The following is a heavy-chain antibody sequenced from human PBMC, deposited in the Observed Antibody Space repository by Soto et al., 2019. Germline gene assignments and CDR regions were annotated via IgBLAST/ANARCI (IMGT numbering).Heavy chain of an antibody. J-gene: IGHJ6*02. Sequence: QVQLVQSGAEVKKPGSSVKVSCKASGGTFSSYAISWVRQAPGQGLEWMGGIIPIFGTASYAQKFQGRVTITADESTSTAYMELSSLRSEDTAVYYCARGLCSGGSCYSYYYYGMDVWGQGTTVTVSS. CDR1: GGTFSSYA. CDR2: IIPIFGTA. D-gene: IGHD2-15*01. CDR3: ARGLCSGGSCYSYYYYGMDV. V-gene: IGHV1-69*01.